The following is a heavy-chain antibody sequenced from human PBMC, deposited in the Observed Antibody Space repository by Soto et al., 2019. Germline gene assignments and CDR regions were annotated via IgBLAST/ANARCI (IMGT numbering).Heavy chain of an antibody. D-gene: IGHD3-10*01. J-gene: IGHJ6*02. Sequence: GGSLRLSCAASGFTFSSYSMNWVRQAPGKGLEWVSYISSSSTIYYADSVKGRFTISRDNAKNSLYLQMNSLRDEDTAVYYCARGAYGSGSYGSYGMDVWGQGTTVTVSS. CDR3: ARGAYGSGSYGSYGMDV. CDR2: ISSSSTI. CDR1: GFTFSSYS. V-gene: IGHV3-48*02.